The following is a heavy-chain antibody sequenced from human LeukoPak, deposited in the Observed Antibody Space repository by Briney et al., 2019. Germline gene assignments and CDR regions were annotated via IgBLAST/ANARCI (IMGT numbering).Heavy chain of an antibody. V-gene: IGHV3-21*01. Sequence: GGSLRLSCAASGFTFSSYSMNWVRQAPGKGLEWVSSISSSSSYIYYADSVKGRFTISRDNAKNLLYLQMNSLRAEDTAVYYCAKGLGVGLSDGRGIDYWGQGTLVTVSS. CDR2: ISSSSSYI. D-gene: IGHD2/OR15-2a*01. CDR3: AKGLGVGLSDGRGIDY. CDR1: GFTFSSYS. J-gene: IGHJ4*02.